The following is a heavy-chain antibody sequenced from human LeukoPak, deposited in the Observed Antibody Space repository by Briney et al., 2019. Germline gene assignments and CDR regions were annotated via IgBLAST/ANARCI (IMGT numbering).Heavy chain of an antibody. CDR3: ARDSDYGDYGHFDY. J-gene: IGHJ4*02. CDR1: GYTFTSYG. Sequence: GASVKVSCKAPGYTFTSYGISWVRQAPGQGLEWMGWISAYNGNTNYAQKLQGRVTMTTDTSTSTAYMELRSLRSDDTAVYYCARDSDYGDYGHFDYWGQGTLVTVSS. V-gene: IGHV1-18*01. D-gene: IGHD4-17*01. CDR2: ISAYNGNT.